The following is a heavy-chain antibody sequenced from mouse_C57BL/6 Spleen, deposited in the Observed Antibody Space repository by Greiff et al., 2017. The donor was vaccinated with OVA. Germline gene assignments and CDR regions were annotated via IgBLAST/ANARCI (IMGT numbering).Heavy chain of an antibody. CDR1: GYAFSSYW. CDR2: IYPGDGDT. J-gene: IGHJ1*03. CDR3: ARSSYDYDGYWYFDV. D-gene: IGHD2-4*01. Sequence: VQLQESGAELVKPGASVKISCKASGYAFSSYWMNWVKQRPGKGLEWIGQIYPGDGDTNYNGKFKGKATLTADKSSSTAYMHLSSLTSEDSAVYFCARSSYDYDGYWYFDVWGTGTTVTVSS. V-gene: IGHV1-80*01.